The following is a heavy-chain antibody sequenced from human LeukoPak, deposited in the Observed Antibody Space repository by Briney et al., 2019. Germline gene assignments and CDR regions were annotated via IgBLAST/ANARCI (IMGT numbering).Heavy chain of an antibody. CDR2: INSVTGNII. J-gene: IGHJ4*02. Sequence: GGSLRLSCAASGFTFSSYEMNWVRQAPGKGLEWISYINSVTGNIIHYADSVKGRFTISRDNSKNTLYLQMGSLRAEDMAVYYCARTSGGNYYGSGSYTDYWGQGTLVTVSS. V-gene: IGHV3-48*03. D-gene: IGHD3-10*01. CDR1: GFTFSSYE. CDR3: ARTSGGNYYGSGSYTDY.